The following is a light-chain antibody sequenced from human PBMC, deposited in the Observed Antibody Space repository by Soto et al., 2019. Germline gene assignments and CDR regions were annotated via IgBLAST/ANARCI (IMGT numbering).Light chain of an antibody. CDR2: GAS. CDR1: QSVSSSY. V-gene: IGKV3-20*01. CDR3: QQYGSSRWT. Sequence: EIVLTQSPGTLSLSPGERATLSCRASQSVSSSYLAWYQKKPGQAPRLLIYGASSRATGIPDRFSGSGSGTDFPLTISRLEPEDFAVYYCQQYGSSRWTFGQGTKVEIK. J-gene: IGKJ1*01.